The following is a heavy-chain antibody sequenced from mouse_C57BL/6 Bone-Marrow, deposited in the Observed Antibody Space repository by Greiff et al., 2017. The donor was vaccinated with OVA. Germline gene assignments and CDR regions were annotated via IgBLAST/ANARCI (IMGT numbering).Heavy chain of an antibody. Sequence: EVKLVESGGGLVQSGRSLRLSCATSGFTFSDFYMEWVRQAPGKGLEWIAASRNKANDYTTEYSASVKGRFIVSRDTSQSILYLQMNALRAEDTAIYYCARDAPWDLDAMDYWGQGTSVTVSS. CDR3: ARDAPWDLDAMDY. V-gene: IGHV7-1*01. J-gene: IGHJ4*01. CDR1: GFTFSDFY. D-gene: IGHD4-1*01. CDR2: SRNKANDYTT.